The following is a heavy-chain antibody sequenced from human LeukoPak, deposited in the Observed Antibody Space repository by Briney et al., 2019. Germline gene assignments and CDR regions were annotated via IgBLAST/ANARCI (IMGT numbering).Heavy chain of an antibody. CDR2: MSHYGSER. Sequence: PGRSLRLSCALSGFSSNKDAIHWVRQAPGKGLEWVAVMSHYGSERYYGDSVQGRFTISRDASKSTFYIQMDSLRPEDTAVYYCATDPRQAKPDYCDIWGQGTLVIVSS. J-gene: IGHJ4*02. CDR3: ATDPRQAKPDYCDI. D-gene: IGHD1-14*01. V-gene: IGHV3-30*04. CDR1: GFSSNKDA.